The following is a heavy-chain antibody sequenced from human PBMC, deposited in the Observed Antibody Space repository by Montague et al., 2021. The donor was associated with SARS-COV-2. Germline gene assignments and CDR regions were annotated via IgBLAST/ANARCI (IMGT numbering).Heavy chain of an antibody. CDR1: GGSISRYS. V-gene: IGHV4-59*01. Sequence: SETLSLTCTVSGGSISRYSWTWIRQPPGKGLEWIGYINNSGSTNYNPSLTSRVTISVDTSKNQFSLKLSSVAAADTAVYYCAGIGRGSSRYEVSFDIWGQGTMVTVSS. J-gene: IGHJ3*02. D-gene: IGHD6-13*01. CDR3: AGIGRGSSRYEVSFDI. CDR2: INNSGST.